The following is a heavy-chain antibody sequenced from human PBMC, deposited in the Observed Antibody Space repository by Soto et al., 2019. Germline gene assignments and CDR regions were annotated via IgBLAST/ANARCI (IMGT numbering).Heavy chain of an antibody. J-gene: IGHJ4*02. CDR3: AKGILSDYYGSGTYDY. V-gene: IGHV3-23*01. CDR2: ITGSGGKT. D-gene: IGHD3-10*01. CDR1: GFTFSDYA. Sequence: EVQLLESGGGLIQPGGSLRLSCAASGFTFSDYAMTWVRQAPGKGLEWVSVITGSGGKTFYADDVKGRFSISRDNSKNTVYLEINSLRAEDTAVYYCAKGILSDYYGSGTYDYWGQGTLVTVSS.